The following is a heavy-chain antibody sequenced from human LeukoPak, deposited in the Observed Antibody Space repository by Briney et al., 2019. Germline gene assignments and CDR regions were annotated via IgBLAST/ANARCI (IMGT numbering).Heavy chain of an antibody. J-gene: IGHJ4*02. CDR3: ARHHYDSSGYYFVDY. CDR1: GGSFSGYY. D-gene: IGHD3-22*01. Sequence: PSETLSLTCAVYGGSFSGYYWSWIRQPPGKGLEWIGEINHSGSTNYNPSLKSRVTISVDTSKNQSSLTLSSVTAADTAVYYCARHHYDSSGYYFVDYWGQGTLVTVSS. V-gene: IGHV4-34*01. CDR2: INHSGST.